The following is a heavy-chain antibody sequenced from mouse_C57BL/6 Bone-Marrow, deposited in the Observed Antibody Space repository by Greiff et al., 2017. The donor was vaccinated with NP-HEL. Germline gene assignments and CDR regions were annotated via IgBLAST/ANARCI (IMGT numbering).Heavy chain of an antibody. Sequence: EVQLQQSGPVLVKPGASVKMSCKASGYTFTDYYMNWVKQSHGKSLEWIGVINPYNGGTSSNQKFKGKATLTVDKSSSTAYMELNSLTAEDSAVYYCARSYYSSPYYDWGQGTTLTVSS. V-gene: IGHV1-19*01. CDR1: GYTFTDYY. J-gene: IGHJ2*01. CDR2: INPYNGGT. D-gene: IGHD2-5*01. CDR3: ARSYYSSPYYD.